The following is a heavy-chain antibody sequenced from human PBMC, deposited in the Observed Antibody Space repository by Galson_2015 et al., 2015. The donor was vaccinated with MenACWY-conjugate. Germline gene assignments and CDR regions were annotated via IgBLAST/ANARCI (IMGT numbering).Heavy chain of an antibody. CDR1: GFTFSSYE. D-gene: IGHD3-10*01. J-gene: IGHJ4*02. V-gene: IGHV3-48*03. CDR3: ARGRIGELFEVWSSFDY. CDR2: ISSSGSTI. Sequence: SLRLSCAASGFTFSSYEMNWVRQAPGKGLEWVSYISSSGSTIYYADSVKGRFTISRDNAKNSLYLQMNSLRAEDTAVYYCARGRIGELFEVWSSFDYSGQRTLVTVSS.